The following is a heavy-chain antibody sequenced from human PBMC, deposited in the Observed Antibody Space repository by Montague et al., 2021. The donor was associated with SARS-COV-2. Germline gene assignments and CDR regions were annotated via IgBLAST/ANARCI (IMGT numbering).Heavy chain of an antibody. D-gene: IGHD3-10*01. CDR2: IHHGGST. CDR3: ARLGDGVVPSPILGVGPYYSCNYMDV. V-gene: IGHV4-34*01. Sequence: SETLSLTCAVHGGSFSTYSWNWIRQPPGKGLEWIGEIHHGGSTNYNPSLKSRVTISADTPKNQFSLKLTSVAAADTAVYYCARLGDGVVPSPILGVGPYYSCNYMDVWGKGTTVTVSS. CDR1: GGSFSTYS. J-gene: IGHJ6*03.